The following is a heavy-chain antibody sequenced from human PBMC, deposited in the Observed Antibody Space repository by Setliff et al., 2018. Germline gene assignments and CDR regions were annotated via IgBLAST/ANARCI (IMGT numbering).Heavy chain of an antibody. Sequence: LRLSCTASGFTFRSYHMSWVRQAPGKGLVWVSRINSDGSSTNYADSVKGQFTVSRDNAKNTLYLQMNSLRAEDTAVYYCARDGHNVYYFDYWGLGTLVTVS. D-gene: IGHD1-1*01. CDR3: ARDGHNVYYFDY. CDR2: INSDGSST. J-gene: IGHJ4*02. V-gene: IGHV3-74*01. CDR1: GFTFRSYH.